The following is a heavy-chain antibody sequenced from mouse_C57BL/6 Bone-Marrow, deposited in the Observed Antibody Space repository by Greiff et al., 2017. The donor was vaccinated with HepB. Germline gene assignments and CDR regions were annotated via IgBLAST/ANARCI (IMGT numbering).Heavy chain of an antibody. V-gene: IGHV1-69*01. D-gene: IGHD1-1*01. CDR1: FYTFTSYW. CDR2: IDPSDSYT. CDR3: ARDTTVAPSMDY. J-gene: IGHJ4*01. Sequence: PLPHPFSSLLLPVASVQLSCTASFYTFTSYWMHWVKQRPGQGLEWIVEIDPSDSYTNYNQKFKGKSTLTVDKSSSTAYMQLSSLTSEDSAVYYCARDTTVAPSMDYWGQGTSVTVSS.